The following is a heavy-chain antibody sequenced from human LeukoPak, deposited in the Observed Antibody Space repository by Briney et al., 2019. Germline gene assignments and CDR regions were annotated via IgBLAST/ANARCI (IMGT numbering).Heavy chain of an antibody. CDR3: ARGQTYYDFWSGQEGAWFDP. V-gene: IGHV1-8*01. CDR2: MNPNSGNT. D-gene: IGHD3-3*01. CDR1: GYTFTSYD. J-gene: IGHJ5*02. Sequence: ASVKVSRKASGYTFTSYDINWVRQATAQGLEWMGGMNPNSGNTGYAQKFQGRVTMTRNTSISTAYIKLSSLRCEDTAVYYCARGQTYYDFWSGQEGAWFDPWGQGTLVTVSS.